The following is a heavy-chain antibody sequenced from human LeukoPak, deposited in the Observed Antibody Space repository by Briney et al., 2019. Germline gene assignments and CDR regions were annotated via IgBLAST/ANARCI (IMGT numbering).Heavy chain of an antibody. D-gene: IGHD6-6*01. Sequence: GRSLRLSCAASGFTFSSYGMHWVRQAPGKGLEWVAVIWYDGSNKYYADSVKGRFTISRDNSKNTLYLQMNSLRAEDTAVYYCARDTSSSGEFDYWGQGTLATVSS. V-gene: IGHV3-33*01. J-gene: IGHJ4*02. CDR3: ARDTSSSGEFDY. CDR2: IWYDGSNK. CDR1: GFTFSSYG.